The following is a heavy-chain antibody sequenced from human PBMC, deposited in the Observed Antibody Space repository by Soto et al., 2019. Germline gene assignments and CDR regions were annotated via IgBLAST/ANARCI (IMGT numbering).Heavy chain of an antibody. Sequence: SETLSPTCGVSGDSISNSRFYWAWIRQPPGEGLEWIGSIYHTGNAYYNPSLKSRVTISVDTSKNQFSLKVTSVTAADTALYYCARDYFDSSDYTTNWFDPWGQGTPVTVSS. CDR3: ARDYFDSSDYTTNWFDP. V-gene: IGHV4-39*01. J-gene: IGHJ5*02. CDR2: IYHTGNA. CDR1: GDSISNSRFY. D-gene: IGHD3-22*01.